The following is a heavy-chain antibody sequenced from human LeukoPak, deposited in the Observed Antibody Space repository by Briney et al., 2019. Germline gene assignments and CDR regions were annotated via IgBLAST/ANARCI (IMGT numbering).Heavy chain of an antibody. J-gene: IGHJ6*03. CDR1: GNTFISDE. D-gene: IGHD3-22*01. CDR3: ARNVGHFYYDGSGSELYYYYLDV. Sequence: ASVTVSCKASGNTFISDEINWVRQATGQGLEWMGWMGANSGNAASAQKFQGRLTMTRNTSISTAYMELSSLNSDDTAVYYCARNVGHFYYDGSGSELYYYYLDVWGKGTTVTVSS. CDR2: MGANSGNA. V-gene: IGHV1-8*02.